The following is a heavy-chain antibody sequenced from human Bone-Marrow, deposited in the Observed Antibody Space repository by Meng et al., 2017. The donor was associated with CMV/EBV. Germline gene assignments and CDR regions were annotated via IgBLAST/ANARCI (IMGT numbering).Heavy chain of an antibody. CDR2: ISSSSSYI. D-gene: IGHD2-2*01. CDR3: ARTVVPAASHYYYYGMDV. J-gene: IGHJ6*02. Sequence: GGSLRLSCAASGFTFSSYSMNWVRQAPGKGLEWVSSISSSSSYIYYADSVKGRFTISRDNAKNSLYLQMNSLRAEDTAVYYCARTVVPAASHYYYYGMDVWGQGTTVIVSS. V-gene: IGHV3-21*01. CDR1: GFTFSSYS.